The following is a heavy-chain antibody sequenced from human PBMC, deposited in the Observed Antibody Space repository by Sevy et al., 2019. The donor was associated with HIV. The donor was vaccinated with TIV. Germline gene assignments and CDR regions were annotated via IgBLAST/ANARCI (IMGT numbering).Heavy chain of an antibody. CDR1: GFTFSSYS. CDR3: ARARPDYVWGSYRYIFDY. CDR2: ISSSSSYI. J-gene: IGHJ4*02. D-gene: IGHD3-16*02. V-gene: IGHV3-21*01. Sequence: GGCLRLSCAASGFTFSSYSMNWVRQAPGKGLEWVSSISSSSSYIYYADSVKGRFTISRDNAKNSLYLQMNSLRAEDTAVYYCARARPDYVWGSYRYIFDYWGQGTLVTVSS.